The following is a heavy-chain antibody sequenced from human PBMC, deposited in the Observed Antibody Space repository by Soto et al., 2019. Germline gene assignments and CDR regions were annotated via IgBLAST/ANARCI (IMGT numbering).Heavy chain of an antibody. V-gene: IGHV3-11*01. J-gene: IGHJ4*02. Sequence: QVQLVESGGGLVKPGGSLRLSCAASGFTFSDYYMSWIRQAPGKGLEWVSYISSSGSTIYYADSVKGRFTISRDNDKNSLNMQMNSLRAEETDVYYCARENRYYDSSGSYGPEDYWGQGTLVTVSS. CDR3: ARENRYYDSSGSYGPEDY. D-gene: IGHD3-22*01. CDR1: GFTFSDYY. CDR2: ISSSGSTI.